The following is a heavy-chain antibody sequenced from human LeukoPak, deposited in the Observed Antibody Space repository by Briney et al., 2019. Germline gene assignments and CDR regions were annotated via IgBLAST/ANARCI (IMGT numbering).Heavy chain of an antibody. CDR1: GGSINSFY. J-gene: IGHJ3*02. CDR2: IYYSGST. V-gene: IGHV4-59*08. D-gene: IGHD2-15*01. Sequence: PSETLSPTCPVSGGSINSFYWGWVRQPPGKGRGGIGYIYYSGSTNYNPSLKSRVTISVDTSNNKFSLKLTSLTAADTAVYYCVRHLSAGRPAFDIWGQGTMVTVSS. CDR3: VRHLSAGRPAFDI.